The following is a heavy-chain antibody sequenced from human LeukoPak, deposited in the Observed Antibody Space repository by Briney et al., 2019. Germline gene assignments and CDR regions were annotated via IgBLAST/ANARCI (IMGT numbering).Heavy chain of an antibody. CDR3: ARAPSTVTNPYYFDY. CDR1: GYSFTSYW. V-gene: IGHV5-51*01. Sequence: GESLKISCKGSGYSFTSYWIGWVRQMPGKGLEWMGIIYPGDSDTRYSPSFQGQVTISADKSIRTAYLQWSSLKASDTAMYYCARAPSTVTNPYYFDYWGQGTLVTVSS. D-gene: IGHD4-17*01. J-gene: IGHJ4*02. CDR2: IYPGDSDT.